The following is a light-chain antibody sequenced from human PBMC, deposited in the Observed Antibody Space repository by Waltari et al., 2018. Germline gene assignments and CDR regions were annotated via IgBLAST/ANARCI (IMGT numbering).Light chain of an antibody. CDR2: AAS. CDR3: QQSHSAPWT. Sequence: DIQMTQSPSSLSASVGDRVTITCRASQTISTYLNWYQQKPGRAPILLIYAASSLQGGVPSRFSGSGSGTDFTLTVSSLQPEDFATYYCQQSHSAPWTFGQGTKVEIK. CDR1: QTISTY. V-gene: IGKV1-39*01. J-gene: IGKJ1*01.